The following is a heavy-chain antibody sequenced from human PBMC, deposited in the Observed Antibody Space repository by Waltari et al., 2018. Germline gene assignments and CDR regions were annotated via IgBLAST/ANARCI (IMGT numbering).Heavy chain of an antibody. V-gene: IGHV3-48*03. CDR2: RSSSGSTI. CDR3: ARERDAYNDYFDY. Sequence: EVQLVESGGGLVQPGGSLRLSCAASGFTFSNYEMTWVRQAPGKGLEWVSYRSSSGSTISYADSVKGRFTSARDNAKNSLYLQMTSLRVEDTAVYYCARERDAYNDYFDYWGQGTLVTVSS. J-gene: IGHJ4*02. D-gene: IGHD1-1*01. CDR1: GFTFSNYE.